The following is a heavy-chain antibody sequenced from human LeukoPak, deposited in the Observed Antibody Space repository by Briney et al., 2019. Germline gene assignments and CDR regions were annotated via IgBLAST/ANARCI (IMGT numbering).Heavy chain of an antibody. Sequence: PGGSLRLSCAASGFTLSDSAIHWVRQASGKGLEWVGLIDRPAKSYATAYGASVGGRFTISRDDSKNTAYLQMDNLKTEDTALYYCTRDRGTYNWLDPWGQGTLVTVSS. CDR1: GFTLSDSA. D-gene: IGHD1-26*01. CDR3: TRDRGTYNWLDP. CDR2: IDRPAKSYAT. J-gene: IGHJ5*02. V-gene: IGHV3-73*01.